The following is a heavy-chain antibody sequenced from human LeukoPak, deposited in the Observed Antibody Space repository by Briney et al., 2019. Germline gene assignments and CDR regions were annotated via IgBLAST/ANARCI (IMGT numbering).Heavy chain of an antibody. J-gene: IGHJ5*02. CDR3: ARQPAASWFDP. CDR1: GYTFTGYY. D-gene: IGHD2-15*01. CDR2: INPNSGGT. Sequence: ASVKVSCEASGYTFTGYYMHWVRQAPGQGLEWMGWINPNSGGTNYAQKLQGRVTMTTDTSTSTAYMELRSLRSDDTAVYYCARQPAASWFDPWGQGTLVTVSS. V-gene: IGHV1-2*02.